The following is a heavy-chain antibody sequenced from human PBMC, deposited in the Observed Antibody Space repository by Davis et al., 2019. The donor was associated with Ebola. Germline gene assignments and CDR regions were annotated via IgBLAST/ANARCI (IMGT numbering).Heavy chain of an antibody. CDR1: GFTFSSYA. Sequence: GGSLRLSCAASGFTFSSYAMTWVRRAPGKGLEWVASLSGSGGSTFYADSVKGRFTIFRDNSKNTLYLQMNSLRAEDTAVYYCASTGMDVWGQGTTVTVSS. V-gene: IGHV3-23*01. CDR2: LSGSGGST. CDR3: ASTGMDV. J-gene: IGHJ6*02.